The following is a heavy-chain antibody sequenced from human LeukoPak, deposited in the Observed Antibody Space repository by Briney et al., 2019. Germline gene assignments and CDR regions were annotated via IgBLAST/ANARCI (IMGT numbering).Heavy chain of an antibody. CDR2: IYYSGST. J-gene: IGHJ6*02. V-gene: IGHV4-39*01. CDR3: ARGLLRGYYYYGMDV. D-gene: IGHD3-22*01. Sequence: SETLSLTCTVSGGSISSSSYYWGWIRQPPGTGLEWIGSIYYSGSTYYNPSLKSRVTISVDTSKNQFSLKLSSVTAADTAVYYCARGLLRGYYYYGMDVWGQGTTVTVSS. CDR1: GGSISSSSYY.